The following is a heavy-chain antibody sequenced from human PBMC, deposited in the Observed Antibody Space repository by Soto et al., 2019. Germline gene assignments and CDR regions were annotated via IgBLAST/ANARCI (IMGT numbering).Heavy chain of an antibody. CDR2: ISAYSGDS. Sequence: ASVKVSCKASGYTFSTHGISWVRQAPGQGLEWMGWISAYSGDSNYARKLQGRVTLTTDTSTSTAYMELRSLTSDDTAVYFCARDEREYCSGASCPYFDYWGQGTLVTVSS. CDR1: GYTFSTHG. V-gene: IGHV1-18*01. D-gene: IGHD2-15*01. J-gene: IGHJ4*02. CDR3: ARDEREYCSGASCPYFDY.